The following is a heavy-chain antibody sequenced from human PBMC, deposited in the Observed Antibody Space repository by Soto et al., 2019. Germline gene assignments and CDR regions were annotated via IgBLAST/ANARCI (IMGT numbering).Heavy chain of an antibody. CDR2: INPNSGGT. J-gene: IGHJ6*02. D-gene: IGHD2-2*01. Sequence: ASVKFSCKASGYTFTSYDINWVRQAPGQGLEWMGWINPNSGGTNYAQKFQGWVTMTRDTSISTAYMELSRLRSDDTAVYYCARSPSLRVYCSSTSCTYYGMDVWGQGTTVTVSS. V-gene: IGHV1-2*04. CDR1: GYTFTSYD. CDR3: ARSPSLRVYCSSTSCTYYGMDV.